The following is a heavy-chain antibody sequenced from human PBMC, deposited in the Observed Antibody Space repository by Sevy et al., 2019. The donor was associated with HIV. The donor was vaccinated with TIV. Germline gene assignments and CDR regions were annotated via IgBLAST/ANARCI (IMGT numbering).Heavy chain of an antibody. J-gene: IGHJ6*02. CDR1: GFTFSSYW. CDR3: ASQGGYDFWSGRNPSMDV. CDR2: IKQDGSEK. D-gene: IGHD3-3*01. Sequence: GGYLRLSCAASGFTFSSYWMCWVRQAPGKGLEWVANIKQDGSEKYYVDSVKGRFTISRDNAKNSLYLQMNSLRAEDTAVYYCASQGGYDFWSGRNPSMDVWGQGTTVTVSS. V-gene: IGHV3-7*01.